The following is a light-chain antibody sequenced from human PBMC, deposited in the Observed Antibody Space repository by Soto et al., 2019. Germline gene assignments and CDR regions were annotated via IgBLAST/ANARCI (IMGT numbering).Light chain of an antibody. J-gene: IGKJ4*01. CDR1: QSISSY. CDR3: QQSYSMPLN. CDR2: AAS. V-gene: IGKV1-39*01. Sequence: DIRMTQSPSSLSASVGDRVTITCRASQSISSYLNWYQQKPGKAPNLLIYAASSLQSGVPSRFSGSGSGTDFTLTISSLQPEDFATYYCQQSYSMPLNFGGGTKVEIK.